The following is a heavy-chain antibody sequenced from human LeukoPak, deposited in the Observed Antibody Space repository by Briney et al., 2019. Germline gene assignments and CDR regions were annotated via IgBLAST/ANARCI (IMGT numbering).Heavy chain of an antibody. CDR3: AREDYYDSSGYYYSRDGDY. V-gene: IGHV4-61*02. CDR1: GASISSFNSY. CDR2: IYSGGST. J-gene: IGHJ4*02. Sequence: SETLSLTCTVSGASISSFNSYWSWIRQPAGKGLEWIGRIYSGGSTNYNPSLKSRVTISLDTSKNQFSLKLSSVTAADTAEYYCAREDYYDSSGYYYSRDGDYWGQGTLVTVSS. D-gene: IGHD3-22*01.